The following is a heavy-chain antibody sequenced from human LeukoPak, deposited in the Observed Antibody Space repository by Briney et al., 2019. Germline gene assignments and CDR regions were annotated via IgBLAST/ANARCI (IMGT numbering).Heavy chain of an antibody. V-gene: IGHV1-69*13. CDR3: AGFFYGNSGEAFDL. CDR1: GGSFTFTSHA. CDR2: LIPIYVSA. J-gene: IGHJ3*01. D-gene: IGHD3-22*01. Sequence: SVKVSCKASGGSFTFTSHAISWGRQAPGQGLEWMGGLIPIYVSANYAQKFQGRVTITSDESTRTVYMELRSLRPEDSAVYYCAGFFYGNSGEAFDLWGQGTMVTVSS.